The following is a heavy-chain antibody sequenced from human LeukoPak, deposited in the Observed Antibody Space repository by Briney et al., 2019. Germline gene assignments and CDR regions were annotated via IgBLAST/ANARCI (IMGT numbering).Heavy chain of an antibody. CDR3: ARAVDIVATH. CDR1: GGSISSGDYY. D-gene: IGHD5-12*01. CDR2: IYYSGST. J-gene: IGHJ4*02. V-gene: IGHV4-30-4*01. Sequence: SETLSLTCTVSGGSISSGDYYWSWIRQPPGKGLEWIGYIYYSGSTYYSPSLKSRVTISVDTSKNQFSLKLSSVTAADTAVYYCARAVDIVATHWGQGTLVTVSS.